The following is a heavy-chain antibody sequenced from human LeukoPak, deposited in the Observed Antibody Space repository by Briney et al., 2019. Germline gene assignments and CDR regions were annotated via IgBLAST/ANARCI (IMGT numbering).Heavy chain of an antibody. CDR3: YGSGSYSSDY. CDR2: IYYSGST. D-gene: IGHD3-10*01. V-gene: IGHV4-59*01. CDR1: GGSISSYY. J-gene: IGHJ4*02. Sequence: SETLSLTCTVSGGSISSYYWSWIRQPPGKGLEWIGYIYYSGSTNYNPSLKSRVTISVDTSKNQFSLKLSSVAAADTAVYYCYGSGSYSSDYWGQGTLVTVSS.